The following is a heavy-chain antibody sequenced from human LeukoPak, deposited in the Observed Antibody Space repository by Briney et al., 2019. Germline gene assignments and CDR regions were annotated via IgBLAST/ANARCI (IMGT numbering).Heavy chain of an antibody. V-gene: IGHV3-21*04. D-gene: IGHD1-26*01. Sequence: GGSLRLSCAASGFTFSSYSMNWVRQAPGKGLEWVSSISSSSSYIYYADSVKGRFTISRDNAKSSLFLQMNSLRAEDTAVYYCANALGAHYFGSWGQGTLVTVSS. J-gene: IGHJ4*02. CDR2: ISSSSSYI. CDR1: GFTFSSYS. CDR3: ANALGAHYFGS.